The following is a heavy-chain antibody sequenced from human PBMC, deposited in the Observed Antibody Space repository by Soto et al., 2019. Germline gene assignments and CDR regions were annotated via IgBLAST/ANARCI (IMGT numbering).Heavy chain of an antibody. J-gene: IGHJ4*02. CDR1: GGTLSSYA. CDR2: IIPIFGTA. Sequence: SVKFSCKASGGTLSSYAISWLRHAPGQGLEWMGGIIPIFGTANYAQKLQGRVTMTTDTSTSTAYMELRSLRSDDTAVYYCARESSSGWYDLDYWGQGTLVTVSS. CDR3: ARESSSGWYDLDY. D-gene: IGHD6-19*01. V-gene: IGHV1-69*05.